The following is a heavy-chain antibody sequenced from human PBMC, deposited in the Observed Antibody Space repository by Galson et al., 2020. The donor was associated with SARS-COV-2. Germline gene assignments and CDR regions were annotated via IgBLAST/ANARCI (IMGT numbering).Heavy chain of an antibody. CDR2: INPNSGGP. V-gene: IGHV1-2*04. Sequence: ASVKVSCKASGYTFTGYYMHWVRQAPGQGLEWMGWINPNSGGPNYAQKFQGWVTMTRDTSISTAYMELSRLRSDDTAVYYCARDNDHDAFDIWGQGTMVTVSS. CDR1: GYTFTGYY. J-gene: IGHJ3*02. CDR3: ARDNDHDAFDI. D-gene: IGHD1-1*01.